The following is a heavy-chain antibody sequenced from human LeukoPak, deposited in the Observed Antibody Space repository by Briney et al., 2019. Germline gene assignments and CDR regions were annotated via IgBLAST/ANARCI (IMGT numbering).Heavy chain of an antibody. J-gene: IGHJ4*02. Sequence: GGSLTLFCAASGLPFEEYDMLWVRDSTGKGLVWVSGINWSGGGTTYADSVKCRFTISRDNAKNSLYLQMNSLRAEDTALYHCARVVGLEVVNPHYFDYWGQGTLVTVSS. CDR3: ARVVGLEVVNPHYFDY. CDR1: GLPFEEYD. V-gene: IGHV3-20*01. CDR2: INWSGGGT. D-gene: IGHD3-22*01.